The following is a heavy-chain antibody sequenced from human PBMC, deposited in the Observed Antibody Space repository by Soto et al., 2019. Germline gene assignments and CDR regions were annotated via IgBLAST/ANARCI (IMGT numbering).Heavy chain of an antibody. CDR1: GFTFSAYW. V-gene: IGHV3-74*01. D-gene: IGHD2-2*01. CDR3: ARGRYCSSTSCFPRWFDP. Sequence: PGGSLRLSCAASGFTFSAYWMHWVRQAPGKGLVWVSRINSDGSSTSYADSVKGRFTITRDNAKNTLYLQMNSLRAEDTAVYYCARGRYCSSTSCFPRWFDPWGQGTLVTVAS. CDR2: INSDGSST. J-gene: IGHJ5*02.